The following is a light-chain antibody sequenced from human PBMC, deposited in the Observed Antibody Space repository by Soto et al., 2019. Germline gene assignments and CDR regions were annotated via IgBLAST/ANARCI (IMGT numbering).Light chain of an antibody. CDR3: QQYNNWPPIT. Sequence: EIVLTQSPATLSLSPGERATLSCMASQSVSSNLAWYQQKPGQAPRLLIYGASTRATGIPARFSGSGSGTEFTLTISSLQSEDFAVYYCQQYNNWPPITCGQGTRLEI. J-gene: IGKJ5*01. V-gene: IGKV3-15*01. CDR1: QSVSSN. CDR2: GAS.